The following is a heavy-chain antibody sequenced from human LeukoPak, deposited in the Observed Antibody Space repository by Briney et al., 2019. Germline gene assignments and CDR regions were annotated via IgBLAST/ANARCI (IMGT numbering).Heavy chain of an antibody. Sequence: GGSLRLSCAASGFTFSSYSMNWVRQAPGKGLEWVSGINWNGGSTGYADSVKGRFTISRDNAKNSLYLQMNSLRAEDTALYYCARALKDGSGSYSDYWGQGTLVTVSS. D-gene: IGHD3-10*01. CDR1: GFTFSSYS. J-gene: IGHJ4*02. CDR2: INWNGGST. CDR3: ARALKDGSGSYSDY. V-gene: IGHV3-20*04.